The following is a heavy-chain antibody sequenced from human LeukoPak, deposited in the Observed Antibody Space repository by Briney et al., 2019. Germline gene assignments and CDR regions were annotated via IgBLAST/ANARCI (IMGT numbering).Heavy chain of an antibody. CDR3: ARLVGYCSGGSCYRSGYFDY. CDR1: GFTFSSYA. J-gene: IGHJ4*02. Sequence: GGSLRLSCAASGFTFSSYAMSWVRQAPGKGLEWVSAISGSGGSTYYADSVKGRFTISRDNSKNTLYLQTNSLRAEDTAVYYCARLVGYCSGGSCYRSGYFDYWGQGTLVTVSS. V-gene: IGHV3-23*01. D-gene: IGHD2-15*01. CDR2: ISGSGGST.